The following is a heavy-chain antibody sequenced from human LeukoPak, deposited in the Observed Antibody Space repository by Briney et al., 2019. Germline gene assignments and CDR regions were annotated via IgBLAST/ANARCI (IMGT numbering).Heavy chain of an antibody. Sequence: ASVTVSCKASGFTFTSSAVQWVRQARGQRLEWIGWIVVGSGNTNYAQKFQERVTITRDMSTSTAYMELSSLRSEDTAVYYCAAEPFGTYYGFDYWGQGTLVTVSS. V-gene: IGHV1-58*01. J-gene: IGHJ4*02. D-gene: IGHD1-26*01. CDR2: IVVGSGNT. CDR3: AAEPFGTYYGFDY. CDR1: GFTFTSSA.